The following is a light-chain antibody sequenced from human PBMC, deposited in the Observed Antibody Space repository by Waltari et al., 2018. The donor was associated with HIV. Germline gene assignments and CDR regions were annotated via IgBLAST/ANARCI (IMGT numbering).Light chain of an antibody. Sequence: QSALTQPASVSGSPGTSITISCTGSGSATGGYKYVSWYQHYPGKAPKLIIYDVSRRPSVVSNRFSGSKSGNTASLTISGLRAEDEADYYCSSYTSITLIFGGGTKLTVL. J-gene: IGLJ2*01. CDR1: GSATGGYKY. CDR3: SSYTSITLI. V-gene: IGLV2-14*03. CDR2: DVS.